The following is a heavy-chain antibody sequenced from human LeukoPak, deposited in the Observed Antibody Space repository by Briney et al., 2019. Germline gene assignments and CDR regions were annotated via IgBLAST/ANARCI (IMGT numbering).Heavy chain of an antibody. V-gene: IGHV3-30*04. D-gene: IGHD6-6*01. CDR2: ISYDGSNK. J-gene: IGHJ4*02. Sequence: GGSLRLSCAASGFTFSSYAMHGVRQAPGKGLEWVAVISYDGSNKYYPDSVKGRFTISRDNSKNTLYLQMNSLRAEDTAVYYCARDSGFSGTQRGEYWGQGTLVTVSS. CDR3: ARDSGFSGTQRGEY. CDR1: GFTFSSYA.